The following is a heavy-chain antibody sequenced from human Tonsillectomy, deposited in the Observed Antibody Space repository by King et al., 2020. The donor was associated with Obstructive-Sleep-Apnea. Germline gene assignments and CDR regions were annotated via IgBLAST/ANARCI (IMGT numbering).Heavy chain of an antibody. CDR3: AGVVVPAAMIYYYGMDV. CDR2: ISYDGSNK. D-gene: IGHD2-2*01. V-gene: IGHV3-30*04. J-gene: IGHJ6*02. Sequence: VQLVESGGGVVQPGRSLRLSCAASGFTFSSYAMHWVRQAPGKGLEWVAVISYDGSNKYYADSVKGRFTISRDNSKNTLYLQMNSLRAEDTAVYYCAGVVVPAAMIYYYGMDVWGQGTTVTVSS. CDR1: GFTFSSYA.